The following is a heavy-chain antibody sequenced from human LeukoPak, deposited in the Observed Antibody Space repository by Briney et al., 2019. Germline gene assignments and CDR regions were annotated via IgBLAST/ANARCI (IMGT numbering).Heavy chain of an antibody. Sequence: KSSETLSLTCTVSGASISSYYWSWIRQPPGKGLEWIGYIYSTGSTNYNPSLKSRVTISVDTSKNQFSLKLSSVTAADTAVYYCARSGYFDLWGRGTLVTVSS. CDR2: IYSTGST. CDR3: ARSGYFDL. V-gene: IGHV4-59*01. D-gene: IGHD3-3*01. CDR1: GASISSYY. J-gene: IGHJ2*01.